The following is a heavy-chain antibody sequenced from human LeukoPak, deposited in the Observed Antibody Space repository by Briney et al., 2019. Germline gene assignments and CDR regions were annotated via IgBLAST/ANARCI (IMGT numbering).Heavy chain of an antibody. CDR2: IRNKANTYAT. CDR1: GFTFSDSA. J-gene: IGHJ4*02. D-gene: IGHD5-12*01. CDR3: ARGPSGYHNT. Sequence: GGSLRLSCAASGFTFSDSAIHWVRQASGKGLEWVGRIRNKANTYATAYAASVNGRFTISRDDSKNTAYLQMNSLRAEDTAVYYCARGPSGYHNTGGQGTLVTVSS. V-gene: IGHV3-73*01.